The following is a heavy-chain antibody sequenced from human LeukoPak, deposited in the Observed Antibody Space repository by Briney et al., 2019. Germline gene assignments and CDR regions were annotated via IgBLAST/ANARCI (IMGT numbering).Heavy chain of an antibody. D-gene: IGHD6-19*01. J-gene: IGHJ6*02. V-gene: IGHV4-59*12. CDR1: GGSISSYY. CDR3: ARSYSSGWADYYCYDMDV. CDR2: IYYSGST. Sequence: PSETLSLTCTVSGGSISSYYWSWIRQPPGKGLEWIGYIYYSGSTNYNPSLKSRVTISVDTSKNQFSLKLSSVTAADTAVYYCARSYSSGWADYYCYDMDVWGQGTTVTVSS.